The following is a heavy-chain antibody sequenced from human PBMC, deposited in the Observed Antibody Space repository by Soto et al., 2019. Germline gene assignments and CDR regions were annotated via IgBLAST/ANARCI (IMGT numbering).Heavy chain of an antibody. V-gene: IGHV3-64*01. CDR2: ISSNGVGT. D-gene: IGHD6-6*01. CDR1: GFTLSGYA. J-gene: IGHJ6*03. CDR3: ARRARPDFYYMDV. Sequence: GGSLRLSCAASGFTLSGYAMDWVRQAPGKGLEYVSGISSNGVGTYFANSVQGRFTISRDNSKNTVYLQMGSLRPEDMAVYYCARRARPDFYYMDVWGKGTTVTVSS.